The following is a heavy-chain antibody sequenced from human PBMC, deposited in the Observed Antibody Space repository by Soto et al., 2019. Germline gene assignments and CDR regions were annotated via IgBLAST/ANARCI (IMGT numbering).Heavy chain of an antibody. CDR1: GFTFSSYA. J-gene: IGHJ6*02. CDR2: ISYDGSNK. CDR3: ARAGEVFWPSPNYYYGMDV. V-gene: IGHV3-30-3*01. D-gene: IGHD1-20*01. Sequence: GWSLRLSCAASGFTFSSYAMHWVRQAPGKGLEWVAVISYDGSNKYYADSVKGRFTISRDNSKNTLYLQMNSLRAEETAVYYCARAGEVFWPSPNYYYGMDVWGQGTTVIVSS.